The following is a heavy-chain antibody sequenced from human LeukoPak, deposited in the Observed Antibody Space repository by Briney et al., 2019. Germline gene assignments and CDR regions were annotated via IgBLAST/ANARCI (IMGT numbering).Heavy chain of an antibody. CDR2: IYYSGGT. D-gene: IGHD3-3*01. Sequence: SETLSLTCTVSGGSISSYYWSWIRQPPGKGLEWIGYIYYSGGTNYSPSLKSRVTISVDTSKNQFSLKLSSVTAADTAVYYCARRRSITIFGVVLFYFDYWGQGTLVTVSS. V-gene: IGHV4-59*01. CDR3: ARRRSITIFGVVLFYFDY. CDR1: GGSISSYY. J-gene: IGHJ4*02.